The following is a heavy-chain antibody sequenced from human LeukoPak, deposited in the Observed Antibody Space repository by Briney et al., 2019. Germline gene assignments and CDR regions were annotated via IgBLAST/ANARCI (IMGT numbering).Heavy chain of an antibody. CDR3: ARDQGTYTVMVDY. CDR1: GYTFTSYG. J-gene: IGHJ4*02. V-gene: IGHV1-18*01. D-gene: IGHD5-18*01. CDR2: INANNGDT. Sequence: ASVKVSCKTSGYTFTSYGISWARQAPGQGLEWTGWINANNGDTNYAQKLQGRVTMTTDTSTTTAYMELRSLRSDDTAVYYCARDQGTYTVMVDYWGQGTLVTVSS.